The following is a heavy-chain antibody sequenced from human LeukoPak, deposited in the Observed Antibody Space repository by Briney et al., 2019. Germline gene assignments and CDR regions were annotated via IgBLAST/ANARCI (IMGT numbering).Heavy chain of an antibody. J-gene: IGHJ4*02. CDR1: GYTLTELS. D-gene: IGHD3-3*01. CDR2: FDPEDGET. V-gene: IGHV1-24*01. Sequence: ASVKVSCKVSGYTLTELSMHWVRQAPGKGLEWMGGFDPEDGETIYAQKFQGRVTMTEDTSTDTAYMELSSLRSEDTAVYYCATKSHVLRFLEWPPYYFDYWGQGTLVTVSS. CDR3: ATKSHVLRFLEWPPYYFDY.